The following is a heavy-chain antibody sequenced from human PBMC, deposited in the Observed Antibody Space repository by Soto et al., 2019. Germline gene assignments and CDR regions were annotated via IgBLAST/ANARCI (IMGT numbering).Heavy chain of an antibody. CDR2: IYYSGST. CDR3: ARAGETDYGETYYFDY. V-gene: IGHV4-30-4*01. CDR1: GGSISSGDYY. Sequence: SETLSLTCTVSGGSISSGDYYWSWIRQPPGKGLEWIGYIYYSGSTYYNPSLKSRVTISVDTSKNQFSLKLSSVTAADTAVYSCARAGETDYGETYYFDYWGQGTLVTVSS. D-gene: IGHD4-17*01. J-gene: IGHJ4*02.